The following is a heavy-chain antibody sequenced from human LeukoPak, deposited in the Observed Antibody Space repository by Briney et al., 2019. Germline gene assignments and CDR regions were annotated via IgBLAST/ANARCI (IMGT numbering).Heavy chain of an antibody. CDR2: INQDENEK. CDR3: ARGLYGSGRRSLMAH. CDR1: GFPFHNYW. J-gene: IGHJ4*02. Sequence: EGSLRLSCAASGFPFHNYWMTWVRQAPGKGLEWVANINQDENEKYYLDSVKGRFTISRDNAETSLFLQMTSLRVEDTAIYYCARGLYGSGRRSLMAHWGPGTLVAVSS. V-gene: IGHV3-7*01. D-gene: IGHD3-10*01.